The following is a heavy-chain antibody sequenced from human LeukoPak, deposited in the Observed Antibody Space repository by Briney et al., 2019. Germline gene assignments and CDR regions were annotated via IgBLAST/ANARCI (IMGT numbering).Heavy chain of an antibody. D-gene: IGHD3-10*01. CDR2: MYYSGKA. CDR3: ARVGGSGSPASH. V-gene: IGHV4-39*07. Sequence: SETLSLTCTVSGGSISSSNYYWGWIRQPPGKGLEWIGSMYYSGKAYYNPSLKSRLTISVDTSKNQFSLKVKSVTAADTAVYYCARVGGSGSPASHWGQGTLVTVSS. CDR1: GGSISSSNYY. J-gene: IGHJ4*02.